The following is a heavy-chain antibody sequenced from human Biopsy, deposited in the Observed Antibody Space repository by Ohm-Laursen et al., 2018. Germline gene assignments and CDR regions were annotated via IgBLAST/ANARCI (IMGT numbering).Heavy chain of an antibody. Sequence: GTLSLTCPVSGGDINNYYWSWIRQPAGKGLEWIGRIYSSGSTNYNPSLKSRVTLSMDTSKRQFSLKLSFVTAADTAVYYCARWTPEYDSSRYYLDAFDIWGQGTKVTVSS. CDR3: ARWTPEYDSSRYYLDAFDI. V-gene: IGHV4-4*07. CDR1: GGDINNYY. D-gene: IGHD3-22*01. CDR2: IYSSGST. J-gene: IGHJ3*02.